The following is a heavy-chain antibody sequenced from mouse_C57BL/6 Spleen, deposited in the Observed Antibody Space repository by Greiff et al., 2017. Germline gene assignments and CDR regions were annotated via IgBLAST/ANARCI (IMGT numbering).Heavy chain of an antibody. CDR1: GFTFSSYG. CDR3: ARQDYYYGMDY. CDR2: LSSGGSYT. J-gene: IGHJ4*01. V-gene: IGHV5-6*01. Sequence: EVQLVESGGDLVKPGGSLKLSCAASGFTFSSYGMSWVRPTPDKRLEWVATLSSGGSYTYYPDSVKGRFTISRDNAKNTLYLQMSSLKSEDTAMYYCARQDYYYGMDYWGQGTSVTVSS.